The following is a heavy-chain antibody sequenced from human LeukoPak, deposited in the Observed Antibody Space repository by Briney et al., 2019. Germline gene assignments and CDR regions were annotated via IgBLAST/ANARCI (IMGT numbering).Heavy chain of an antibody. V-gene: IGHV4-38-2*02. CDR2: IYHSGST. CDR1: GYSISSGYY. J-gene: IGHJ4*02. CDR3: ARQRKEALRYFDWYAPGYFDY. D-gene: IGHD3-9*01. Sequence: SETLSLTCTVSGYSISSGYYWGWIRQPPGKGLEWIGSIYHSGSTYYNPSLKSRVTISVDTSKNQFSLKLSSVTAADTAVYYCARQRKEALRYFDWYAPGYFDYWGQGTLVTVSS.